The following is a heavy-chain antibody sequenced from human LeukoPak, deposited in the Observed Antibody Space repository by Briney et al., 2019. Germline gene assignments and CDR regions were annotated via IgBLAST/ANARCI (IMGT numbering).Heavy chain of an antibody. CDR2: INPNSGGT. D-gene: IGHD3-10*01. CDR3: ARDRETMVQGVRIGAFDI. J-gene: IGHJ3*02. Sequence: GASVKVSCKASGYTFTGYYMHWVRQAPGQGLEWMGWINPNSGGTNYAQKFQGRVTMTRDTSISTAYMELSRLRSDGTAVYYCARDRETMVQGVRIGAFDIWGQGTMDTVSS. CDR1: GYTFTGYY. V-gene: IGHV1-2*02.